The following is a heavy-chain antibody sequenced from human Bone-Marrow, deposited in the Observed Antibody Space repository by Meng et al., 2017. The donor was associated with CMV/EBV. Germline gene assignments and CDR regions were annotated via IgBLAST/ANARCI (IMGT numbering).Heavy chain of an antibody. CDR1: GFTFSSYW. V-gene: IGHV3-74*01. CDR2: INSEGSST. D-gene: IGHD2-15*01. J-gene: IGHJ6*02. CDR3: ARLGDCSGGSCYYYYYYGMDV. Sequence: GESLKISCAASGFTFSSYWMHWVRQAPGKGLVWVSRINSEGSSTSYADSVKGRYTISRDNAKNTLYLQMNSLRAEDTAVYYCARLGDCSGGSCYYYYYYGMDVWGQGNTVTVSS.